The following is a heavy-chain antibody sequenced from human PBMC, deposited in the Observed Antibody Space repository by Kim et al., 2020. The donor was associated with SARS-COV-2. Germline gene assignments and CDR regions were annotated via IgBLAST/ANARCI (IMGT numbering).Heavy chain of an antibody. Sequence: SETLSLTCTVSGGSISSSSYYWGWIRQPPGKGLEWIGSIYYSGSTYYNPSLKSRVTISVDTSKNQFSLKLSSVTAADTAVYYCARDLGGSSSWDFKRGIGWYFDLWGRGTLVTVSS. CDR2: IYYSGST. V-gene: IGHV4-39*07. J-gene: IGHJ2*01. D-gene: IGHD6-13*01. CDR1: GGSISSSSYY. CDR3: ARDLGGSSSWDFKRGIGWYFDL.